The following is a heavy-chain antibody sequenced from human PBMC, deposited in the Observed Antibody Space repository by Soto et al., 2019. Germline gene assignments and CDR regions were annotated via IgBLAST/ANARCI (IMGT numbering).Heavy chain of an antibody. CDR1: GGSIGSGGYS. D-gene: IGHD6-19*01. J-gene: IGHJ4*02. CDR3: ATAGGLGAVAADY. Sequence: QLQLQESGSGLAKPSQTLSLTCAVSGGSIGSGGYSWSWIRQPPGKGLEWVGYIYHSGSTYYNSSLKSRVTITVARSKNQFTLKLSAVSAAATAVYYCATAGGLGAVAADYWGQGTLVTVSS. V-gene: IGHV4-30-2*01. CDR2: IYHSGST.